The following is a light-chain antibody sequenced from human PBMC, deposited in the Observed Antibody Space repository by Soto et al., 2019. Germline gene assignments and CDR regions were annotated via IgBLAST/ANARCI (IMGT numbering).Light chain of an antibody. CDR2: AAS. V-gene: IGKV3-11*01. Sequence: TLTLPPETRAPLSGRGSQSVSNYLVWYQQKPGQAPRFLIYAASSWATGIPARFSGSGSGTDFTLTISSLQPEDCAVYCCQVSGFLPNRFGHG. J-gene: IGKJ5*01. CDR3: QVSGFLPNR. CDR1: QSVSNY.